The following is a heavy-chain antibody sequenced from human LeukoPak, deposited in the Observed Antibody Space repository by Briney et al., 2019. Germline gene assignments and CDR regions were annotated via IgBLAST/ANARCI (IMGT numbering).Heavy chain of an antibody. D-gene: IGHD3-22*01. V-gene: IGHV1-46*01. CDR3: ARPYYYDSTGYYQYYFDY. CDR2: INPSGGTT. CDR1: GYTFTSYY. Sequence: ASVKVSCKASGYTFTSYYMHWVRQAPGQGLEWMGIINPSGGTTRHAQRFQGRVTMTTDTSTSTAYMELRSLRSDDTAVYYCARPYYYDSTGYYQYYFDYWGQGTLVTVSS. J-gene: IGHJ4*02.